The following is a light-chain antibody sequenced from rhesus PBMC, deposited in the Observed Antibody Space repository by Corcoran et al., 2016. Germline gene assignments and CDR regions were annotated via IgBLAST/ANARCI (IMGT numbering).Light chain of an antibody. CDR2: DAS. J-gene: IGKJ4*01. CDR3: QRRNSWSLT. Sequence: DIQLTQSPSSLSASVGDRVPITCRASQGINSFLACYQQNSVRAPKLLILDASTFQSGVPSSLRVSGAGTEITINISILHPEDLATYYCQRRNSWSLTFGGGTRVEIK. CDR1: QGINSF. V-gene: IGKV1-38*01.